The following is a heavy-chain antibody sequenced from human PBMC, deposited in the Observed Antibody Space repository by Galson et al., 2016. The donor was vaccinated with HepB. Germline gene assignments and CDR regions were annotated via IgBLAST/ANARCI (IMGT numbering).Heavy chain of an antibody. V-gene: IGHV4-34*01. CDR1: GASFSAHYTGHY. D-gene: IGHD2-15*01. CDR3: AREAFCSGGTCYPWFDP. CDR2: VNESGTT. J-gene: IGHJ5*02. Sequence: SETLSLTCAFYGASFSAHYTGHYWSWIRQAPGRGLEWIGEVNESGTTRYSSSLKTRVIISMDTSKNQFSLKLRSVTAADTAVYYCAREAFCSGGTCYPWFDPWGQGTLVVVSS.